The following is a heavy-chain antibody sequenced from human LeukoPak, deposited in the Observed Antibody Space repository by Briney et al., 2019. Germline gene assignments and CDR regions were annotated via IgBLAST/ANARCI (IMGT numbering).Heavy chain of an antibody. V-gene: IGHV3-30*02. CDR1: GFTFSTYG. CDR2: IWFDGINE. J-gene: IGHJ4*02. Sequence: PGGSLRLSFAASGFTFSTYGMHWVRQAPGKGLEWVAFIWFDGINEYYADSVKGRFTISRDNSKNTLYLQMNSLRHEDTGVYFCAKDPDYGCDFWGQGALVTVSS. D-gene: IGHD4-17*01. CDR3: AKDPDYGCDF.